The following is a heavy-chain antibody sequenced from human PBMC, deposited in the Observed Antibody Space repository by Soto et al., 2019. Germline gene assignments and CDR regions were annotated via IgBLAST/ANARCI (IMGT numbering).Heavy chain of an antibody. V-gene: IGHV3-11*01. CDR1: GFTFSNYY. D-gene: IGHD6-19*01. CDR3: ARVSASGWHVNGRDYFDS. Sequence: QVQLVESGGGLVKPGGSLRLSCAASGFTFSNYYMTWIRQAPGKGLECLPYISSREVTVYYADSVKGRFTISRDNTKNSLYLQMTTLRDEDTAVYYCARVSASGWHVNGRDYFDSWGQGTLVTVSS. CDR2: ISSREVTV. J-gene: IGHJ4*02.